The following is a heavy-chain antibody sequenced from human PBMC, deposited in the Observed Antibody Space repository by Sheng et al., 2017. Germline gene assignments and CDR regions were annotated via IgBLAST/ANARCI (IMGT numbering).Heavy chain of an antibody. CDR2: IIPIFGTA. CDR1: GGTFSSYA. V-gene: IGHV1-69*13. J-gene: IGHJ6*02. Sequence: QVQLVQSGAEVKKPGSSVKVSCKASGGTFSSYAISWVRQAPGQGLEWMGGIIPIFGTANYAQKFQGRVTITADESTSTAYMELSSLRSEDTAVYYCARSEDIAVAGTPYGMDVWGQGTTVTVSS. D-gene: IGHD6-19*01. CDR3: ARSEDIAVAGTPYGMDV.